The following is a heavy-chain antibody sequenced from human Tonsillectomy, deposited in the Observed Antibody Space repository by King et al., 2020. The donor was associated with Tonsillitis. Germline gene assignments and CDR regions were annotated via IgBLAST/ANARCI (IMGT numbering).Heavy chain of an antibody. Sequence: VQLVESGGGVVQPGRSLRLSCAASGFTFSSYAIHWVRQAPGKGLEWVAVISYDGSNKYYADSVKGRFTISRENSKNTLYLQMNSLRAEDTAVYYCARDAAIVVVVEATGDFDYWGQGTLVTVSS. CDR3: ARDAAIVVVVEATGDFDY. V-gene: IGHV3-30-3*01. D-gene: IGHD2-15*01. CDR1: GFTFSSYA. CDR2: ISYDGSNK. J-gene: IGHJ4*02.